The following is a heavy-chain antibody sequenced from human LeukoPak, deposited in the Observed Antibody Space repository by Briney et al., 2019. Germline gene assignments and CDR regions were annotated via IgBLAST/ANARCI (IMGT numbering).Heavy chain of an antibody. CDR1: GFTFSNAW. CDR2: IKSKTDGGTT. V-gene: IGHV3-15*01. Sequence: PGGSLRLSCAASGFTFSNAWMSWVRQAPGKGLEWVGRIKSKTDGGTTDYAAPVKGRFTISRDDSKNTLYLQMNSLKTEDTAMYYCARAFTQPHRYCSSTSCAGGYYFDYWGQGTLVTVSS. J-gene: IGHJ4*02. D-gene: IGHD2-2*01. CDR3: ARAFTQPHRYCSSTSCAGGYYFDY.